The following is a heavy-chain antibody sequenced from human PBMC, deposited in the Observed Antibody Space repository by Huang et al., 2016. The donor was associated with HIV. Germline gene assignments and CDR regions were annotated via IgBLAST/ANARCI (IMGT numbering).Heavy chain of an antibody. D-gene: IGHD6-25*01. V-gene: IGHV3-48*01. CDR2: FGDNDQKV. CDR1: GFDFSTHI. CDR3: VRDTKYRSGFYNYYYMDV. Sequence: HLVESGGGSVRPGESLKLSCMAPGFDFSTHIFTWVRQAPGRGREVISHFGDNDQKVCYANSVRCRFTISRDNARQSIYLQMRNLRPSDTAKYYCVRDTKYRSGFYNYYYMDVWGNGTAVTVSS. J-gene: IGHJ6*03.